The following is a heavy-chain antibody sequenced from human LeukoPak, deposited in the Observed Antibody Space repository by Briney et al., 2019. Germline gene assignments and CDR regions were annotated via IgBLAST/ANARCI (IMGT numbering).Heavy chain of an antibody. D-gene: IGHD3-22*01. Sequence: GGSLRLSCAASGFTFSSYAMSWVRQAPGKGLEWVSAISGSGGSTYYADSVKGRFTISRDNSKNTLYLQMNSLRAEDTAVYYCARGGYYDSSGYNFYWGQGTLVTVSS. J-gene: IGHJ4*02. CDR2: ISGSGGST. V-gene: IGHV3-23*01. CDR1: GFTFSSYA. CDR3: ARGGYYDSSGYNFY.